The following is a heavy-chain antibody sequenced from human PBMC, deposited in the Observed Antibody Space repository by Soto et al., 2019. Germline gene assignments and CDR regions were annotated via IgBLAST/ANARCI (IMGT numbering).Heavy chain of an antibody. V-gene: IGHV1-18*01. CDR1: GYTFTSYG. Sequence: ASVKVSCKASGYTFTSYGIIWVRQAPGQGLEWMGWISGYNGDTYYAAELQDRVTMTTNTSTTTAYLELRSLRSDDTAGYYCARDREGAPHIWGQGTMVTV. CDR3: ARDREGAPHI. J-gene: IGHJ3*02. CDR2: ISGYNGDT.